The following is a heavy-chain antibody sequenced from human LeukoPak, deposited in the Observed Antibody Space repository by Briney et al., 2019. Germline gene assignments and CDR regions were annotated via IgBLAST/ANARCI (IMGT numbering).Heavy chain of an antibody. CDR2: ISSSSSYI. D-gene: IGHD3-3*01. V-gene: IGHV3-21*04. CDR3: AKDDFWSGYYPNPDY. CDR1: GFTFSSYS. J-gene: IGHJ4*02. Sequence: PGGSLRLSCAASGFTFSSYSMNWVRQAPGKGLEWVSSISSSSSYIYYADSVKGRFTISRDNSKNTLYLQMNSLRAEDTAVYYCAKDDFWSGYYPNPDYWGQGTLVTVSS.